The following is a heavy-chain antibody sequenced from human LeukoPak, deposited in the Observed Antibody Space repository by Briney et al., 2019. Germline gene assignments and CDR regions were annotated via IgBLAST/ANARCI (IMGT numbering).Heavy chain of an antibody. CDR1: GYTFTGYY. Sequence: EASVKVSCKASGYTFTGYYMHWVRQAPGQGLEWMGWINPNSGGTNYAQKFQGRVTMTRDTSISTAYMELSRLRSDDTAVYYCAREYYDFWSGYYAFDYWGQGTLVTVSS. D-gene: IGHD3-3*01. CDR3: AREYYDFWSGYYAFDY. V-gene: IGHV1-2*02. CDR2: INPNSGGT. J-gene: IGHJ4*02.